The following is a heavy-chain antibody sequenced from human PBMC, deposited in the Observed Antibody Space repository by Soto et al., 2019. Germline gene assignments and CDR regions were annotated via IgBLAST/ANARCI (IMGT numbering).Heavy chain of an antibody. Sequence: QVQLVQSGAEVKKPGASVKVSCKASGYTFTSYGISWVRQAPGQGLEWMGWISAYNGNTNYAQKLQGRVTMTTDTTTSTAYMELRSLRSDDTAVYYCARGYCSSTSCPPYYYYYYMDVWGKGTTVTVSS. CDR2: ISAYNGNT. CDR3: ARGYCSSTSCPPYYYYYYMDV. J-gene: IGHJ6*03. D-gene: IGHD2-2*01. CDR1: GYTFTSYG. V-gene: IGHV1-18*01.